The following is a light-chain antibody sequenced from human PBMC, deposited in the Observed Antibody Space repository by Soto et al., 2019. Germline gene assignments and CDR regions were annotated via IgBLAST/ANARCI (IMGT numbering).Light chain of an antibody. CDR2: AVS. V-gene: IGLV2-14*01. J-gene: IGLJ2*01. CDR1: SSDVGGYNH. CDR3: CSYTSLSTVV. Sequence: QSVLTQPASVSGSPGQSITISCTGTSSDVGGYNHVSWYQHYPGKAPKLTLFAVSDRPSGVSHRFSGSKSGNTASLTISGLQADDEADYYCCSYTSLSTVVFGGGTKLTVL.